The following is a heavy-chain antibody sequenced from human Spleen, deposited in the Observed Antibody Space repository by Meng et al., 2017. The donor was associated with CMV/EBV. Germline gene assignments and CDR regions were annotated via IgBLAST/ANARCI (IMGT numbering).Heavy chain of an antibody. CDR1: GGSISSGGYY. D-gene: IGHD7-27*01. J-gene: IGHJ4*02. CDR3: ATQGTGEPGYFDY. V-gene: IGHV4-31*02. Sequence: SGGSISSGGYYWSWIRQHPGKGLEWIGYIYYSGSTYYNPSLKSRVTISVDTSKNQFSLKLSSVTAADTAVYYCATQGTGEPGYFDYWGQGTLVTVSS. CDR2: IYYSGST.